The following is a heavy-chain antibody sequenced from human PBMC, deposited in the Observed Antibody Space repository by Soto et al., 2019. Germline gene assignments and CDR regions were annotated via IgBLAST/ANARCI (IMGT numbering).Heavy chain of an antibody. Sequence: SVKVSCKASGGTFSSYAISWVRQAPGQGLEWMGGIIPIFGTADYAQKLQGGVTITADESTSTAYMELSSLRSEDTAVYYCARVGAAQFDYWGQGTLVTVSS. V-gene: IGHV1-69*13. J-gene: IGHJ4*02. CDR2: IIPIFGTA. D-gene: IGHD2-15*01. CDR1: GGTFSSYA. CDR3: ARVGAAQFDY.